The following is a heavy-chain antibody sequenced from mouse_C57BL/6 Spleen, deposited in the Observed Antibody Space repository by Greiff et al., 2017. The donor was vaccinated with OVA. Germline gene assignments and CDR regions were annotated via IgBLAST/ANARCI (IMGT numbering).Heavy chain of an antibody. CDR1: GFSLTSYA. CDR2: IWTGGGT. V-gene: IGHV2-9-1*01. D-gene: IGHD2-4*01. CDR3: AKEIGDYGEDAMDY. J-gene: IGHJ4*01. Sequence: VQLMESGPGLVAPSQSLSITCTVSGFSLTSYAISWVRQPPGKGLEWLGVIWTGGGTNNNSALKSRLSISKDNSKSQVFLKMNSLQTDDTARYYCAKEIGDYGEDAMDYWGQGTSVTVSS.